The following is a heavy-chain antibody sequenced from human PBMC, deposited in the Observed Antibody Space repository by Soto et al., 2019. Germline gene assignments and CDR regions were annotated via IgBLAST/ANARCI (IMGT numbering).Heavy chain of an antibody. V-gene: IGHV4-59*01. CDR3: SRAAAAAPALGYYYGMDV. D-gene: IGHD6-13*01. CDR1: GGSISSYY. CDR2: IYYSGST. J-gene: IGHJ6*02. Sequence: SETLSLTCTVSGGSISSYYWSWIRQPPGKGLEWIGYIYYSGSTNYNPSLKSRVTISVDTSKNQFSLKLSSVTAADTAVYYCSRAAAAAPALGYYYGMDVWGQGTTVTVSS.